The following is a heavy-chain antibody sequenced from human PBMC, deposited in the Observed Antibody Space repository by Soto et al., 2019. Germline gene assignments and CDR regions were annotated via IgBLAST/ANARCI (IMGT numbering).Heavy chain of an antibody. D-gene: IGHD6-6*01. Sequence: GGSLRLSCAASGFTFDSYGMHWVRQAPGRGLEWVALISYDGSKKYYADFVKGRFTISRDNSKNTLYLQMNSLRVEDTAVYYCVKEALNLAARSCIDSSGPATLVTVS. CDR2: ISYDGSKK. V-gene: IGHV3-30*18. CDR3: VKEALNLAARSCIDS. CDR1: GFTFDSYG. J-gene: IGHJ4*02.